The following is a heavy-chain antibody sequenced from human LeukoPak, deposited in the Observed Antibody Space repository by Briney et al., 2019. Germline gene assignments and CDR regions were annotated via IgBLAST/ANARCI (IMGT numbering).Heavy chain of an antibody. CDR2: INQDVSRI. D-gene: IGHD2-8*01. V-gene: IGHV3-7*01. Sequence: PGRSLRLSCAGSGFSFSRYWMAWVRQAPGKGLEWVASINQDVSRIHYVDSEKGRFNISRDNAKNSLFLQMNSLRVEDTAVYFCARLKDDVTKFDYWGQGTLVTVSS. CDR3: ARLKDDVTKFDY. J-gene: IGHJ4*02. CDR1: GFSFSRYW.